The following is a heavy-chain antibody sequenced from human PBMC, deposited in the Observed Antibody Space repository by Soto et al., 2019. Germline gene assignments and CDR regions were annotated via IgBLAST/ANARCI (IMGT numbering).Heavy chain of an antibody. D-gene: IGHD1-7*01. CDR2: ISYSADKT. CDR3: ARRARTATTNWGAFDI. V-gene: IGHV3-23*01. CDR1: GFTFSNAW. Sequence: PGGSLRLSCAASGFTFSNAWMSWVRQAPGKGLEWVSTISYSADKTFYADSVKGRFTISRDNSRDTLFLQMNSLRADDAAVYYCARRARTATTNWGAFDIWGQGTMVTVSS. J-gene: IGHJ3*02.